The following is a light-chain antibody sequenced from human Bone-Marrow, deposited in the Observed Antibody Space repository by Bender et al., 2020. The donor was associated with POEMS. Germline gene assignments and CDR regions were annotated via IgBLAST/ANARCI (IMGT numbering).Light chain of an antibody. J-gene: IGLJ3*02. Sequence: QSALTQPPSVSGSPGQSITISCTGTSSDVGTYNLVSWYQQHPGRAPKLMIYEGSKRPSGVSNRFSGSKSGNTASLTISGLQAEDEADYYCYSYADSGTSVFGGGTKLTVL. CDR3: YSYADSGTSV. CDR1: SSDVGTYNL. V-gene: IGLV2-23*01. CDR2: EGS.